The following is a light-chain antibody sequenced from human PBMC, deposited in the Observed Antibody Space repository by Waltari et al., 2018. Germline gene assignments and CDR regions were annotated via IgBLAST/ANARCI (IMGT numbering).Light chain of an antibody. J-gene: IGKJ1*01. V-gene: IGKV3-20*01. Sequence: EIVLTQSPGTLSLSPGERATLSCRASQSVSKYFAWYQQQPGQAPRLLIYDASIRATGIPDRFSGSGWGTDFSLTISSLEPEDFAVYYCQKYGTLPATFGQGSKVQ. CDR1: QSVSKY. CDR2: DAS. CDR3: QKYGTLPAT.